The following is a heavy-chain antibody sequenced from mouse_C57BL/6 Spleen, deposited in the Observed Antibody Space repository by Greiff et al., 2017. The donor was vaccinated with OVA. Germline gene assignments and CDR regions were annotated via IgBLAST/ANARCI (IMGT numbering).Heavy chain of an antibody. V-gene: IGHV1-81*01. CDR3: ARPGSSYNY. J-gene: IGHJ2*01. D-gene: IGHD1-1*01. CDR2: IYPRSGNT. CDR1: GYTFTSYG. Sequence: VKLMESGAELARPGASVKLSCKASGYTFTSYGISWVKQRTGQGLEWIGEIYPRSGNTYYNEKFKGKATLTADKSSSTAYMELRSLTSEDSAVYFCARPGSSYNYWGQGTTLTVSS.